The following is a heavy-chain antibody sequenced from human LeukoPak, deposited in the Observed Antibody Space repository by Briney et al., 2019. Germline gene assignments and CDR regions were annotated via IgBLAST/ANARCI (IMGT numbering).Heavy chain of an antibody. D-gene: IGHD3-10*01. CDR1: GYSFTSYW. J-gene: IGHJ3*02. CDR2: IYPGDSDT. CDR3: ARQTKGGITMVRGVLSDAFDI. V-gene: IGHV5-51*01. Sequence: GESLKISCKGSGYSFTSYWIGWVRQMPGKGLEWMGIIYPGDSDTRYSPSFQGQVTISADKSISTANLQWSSLKASDTAMYYCARQTKGGITMVRGVLSDAFDIWGQGTMVTVSS.